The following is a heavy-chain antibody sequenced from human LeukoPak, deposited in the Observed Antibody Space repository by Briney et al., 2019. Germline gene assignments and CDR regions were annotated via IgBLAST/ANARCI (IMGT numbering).Heavy chain of an antibody. V-gene: IGHV4-31*03. CDR3: ARGLVRTHYFDY. CDR1: GGSISSGDYY. Sequence: PSETLSLTCTVSGGSISSGDYYWNWIRQHPGKGLEWIGYIYYSGSTYYNPSLKSRVTISVDTSKNQFSLKLSSVTAADTAVYYCARGLVRTHYFDYWGQGTLVTVSS. CDR2: IYYSGST. D-gene: IGHD3-10*01. J-gene: IGHJ4*02.